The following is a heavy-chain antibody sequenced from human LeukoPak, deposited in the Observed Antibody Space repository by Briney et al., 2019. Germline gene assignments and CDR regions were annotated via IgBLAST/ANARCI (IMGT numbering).Heavy chain of an antibody. V-gene: IGHV3-74*01. CDR3: ARDTAMVWGDAFDI. Sequence: PGGSLRLSCAASGFTFSSYWMHWVRQAPGKGLVGVSRINSDGSSTSYADSVKGRFTISRDNAENTLYLQMNSLRAEDTAVYYCARDTAMVWGDAFDIWGQGTMVTVSS. J-gene: IGHJ3*02. CDR1: GFTFSSYW. D-gene: IGHD5-18*01. CDR2: INSDGSST.